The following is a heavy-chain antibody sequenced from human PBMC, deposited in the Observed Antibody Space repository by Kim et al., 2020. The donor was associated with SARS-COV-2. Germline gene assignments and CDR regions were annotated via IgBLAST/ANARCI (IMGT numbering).Heavy chain of an antibody. Sequence: KYYADSVKGRVTISRDNSKNTLYLQMNSLRAEDTAVYYCARTPSYYYGMDVWGQGTTVTVSS. J-gene: IGHJ6*02. CDR2: K. CDR3: ARTPSYYYGMDV. V-gene: IGHV3-33*01.